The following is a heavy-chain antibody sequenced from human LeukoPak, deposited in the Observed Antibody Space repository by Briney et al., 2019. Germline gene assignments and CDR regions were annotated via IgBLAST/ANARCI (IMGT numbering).Heavy chain of an antibody. Sequence: PGGSLRLSCAASGFTFSSYSMNWVRHAPGKGLEWVSGISWNSGSIGYADSVKGRFTISRDNAKNSLYLQMNSLRAEDTALYYCAKDREPLTMIIDYWGQGTLVTVSS. J-gene: IGHJ4*02. CDR1: GFTFSSYS. CDR3: AKDREPLTMIIDY. CDR2: ISWNSGSI. V-gene: IGHV3-9*01. D-gene: IGHD3-16*01.